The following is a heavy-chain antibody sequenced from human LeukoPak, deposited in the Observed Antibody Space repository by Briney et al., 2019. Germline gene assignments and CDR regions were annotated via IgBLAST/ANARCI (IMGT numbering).Heavy chain of an antibody. CDR3: ATPSGSYYGGVDY. Sequence: ASVKVSCKASGGTFSSYTISWVRQAPGQGLEWMGRIIPILGIANYAQKFQGRVTITADKSTSPAYMELSSLRSEDTAVYYCATPSGSYYGGVDYWGQGTLVTVSS. D-gene: IGHD1-26*01. V-gene: IGHV1-69*02. CDR2: IIPILGIA. J-gene: IGHJ4*02. CDR1: GGTFSSYT.